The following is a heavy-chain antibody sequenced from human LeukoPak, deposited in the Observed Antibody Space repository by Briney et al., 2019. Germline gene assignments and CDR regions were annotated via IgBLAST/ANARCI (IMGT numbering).Heavy chain of an antibody. Sequence: SVKVSCKASGGTFSSYAISWVRQAPGQGLEWMGGIIPIFGTANYAQKFQGRVTITADESTGTAYMELSSLRSEDTAVYYCARRPRWANWFDPWGQGTLVTVSS. J-gene: IGHJ5*02. V-gene: IGHV1-69*13. CDR1: GGTFSSYA. D-gene: IGHD4-23*01. CDR3: ARRPRWANWFDP. CDR2: IIPIFGTA.